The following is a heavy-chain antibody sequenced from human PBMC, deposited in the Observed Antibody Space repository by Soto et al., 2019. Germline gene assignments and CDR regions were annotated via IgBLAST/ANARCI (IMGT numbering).Heavy chain of an antibody. D-gene: IGHD2-2*01. CDR2: IYDSGST. CDR1: GGSISSSY. Sequence: SETLSLTCTVSGGSISSSYWSWIRQPPGKGLEWIGYIYDSGSTYYNSSLKSRVTMSVDTSKNQFSLKLSSVTAADTAVYYCARVVGGYYYGMDVWGRGTTVTVSS. J-gene: IGHJ6*02. CDR3: ARVVGGYYYGMDV. V-gene: IGHV4-59*08.